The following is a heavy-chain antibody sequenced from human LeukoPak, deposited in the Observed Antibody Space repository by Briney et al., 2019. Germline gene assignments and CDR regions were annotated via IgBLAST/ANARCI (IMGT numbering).Heavy chain of an antibody. D-gene: IGHD3-22*01. CDR1: GYTFTGYY. CDR2: ISGYNGHT. J-gene: IGHJ4*02. CDR3: ARGLPPRRNYDSSGYYSYYFDY. Sequence: ASVKVSCKASGYTFTGYYMHWVRQAPGQGLEWMGWISGYNGHTKYAQKFQGRVTMTTDTSTSTAYMELRSLRSDDTAVYYCARGLPPRRNYDSSGYYSYYFDYWGQGTLVTASS. V-gene: IGHV1-18*04.